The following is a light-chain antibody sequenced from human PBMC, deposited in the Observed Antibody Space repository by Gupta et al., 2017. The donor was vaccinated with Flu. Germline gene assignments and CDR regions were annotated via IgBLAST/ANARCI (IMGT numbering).Light chain of an antibody. V-gene: IGKV1-39*01. CDR3: QQGDSTLYI. CDR1: QSISSY. Sequence: QITQSPSSLSASVGDRVTITCRASQSISSYLNWYQQKPGKAPKLLIYAASSVQSGVPSRFSGSGSGTDFTLTISRLQPEDFATYYCQQGDSTLYIFGQGTKLEIK. J-gene: IGKJ2*01. CDR2: AAS.